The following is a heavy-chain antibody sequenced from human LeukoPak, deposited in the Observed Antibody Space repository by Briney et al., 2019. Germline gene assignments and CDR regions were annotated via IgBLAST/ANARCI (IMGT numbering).Heavy chain of an antibody. D-gene: IGHD6-13*01. CDR3: ARSDSSSWGYYYYYYMDV. Sequence: SETLSLTCTVSGGSISSSSYYWGWIRQPPGKGLEWIGSIYYSGSTFYNPSLKSRVTISVDTSKNQFYLKLSSVTAADTAVYYCARSDSSSWGYYYYYYMDVWGKGTTVTVSS. CDR1: GGSISSSSYY. CDR2: IYYSGST. J-gene: IGHJ6*03. V-gene: IGHV4-39*07.